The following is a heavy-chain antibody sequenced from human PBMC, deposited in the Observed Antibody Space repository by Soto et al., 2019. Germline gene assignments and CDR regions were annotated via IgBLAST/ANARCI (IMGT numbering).Heavy chain of an antibody. D-gene: IGHD1-26*01. J-gene: IGHJ4*02. CDR2: ISHDGSKK. V-gene: IGHV3-30*18. Sequence: QVQLVESGGGVVQPGRSLRLSCVASGFSFGKYAMHWVRQAPGKELEWVAVISHDGSKKYSADSVMGRFTISRDNSENTLFLQVNSLRGEDTAVYYCAKDISSYSGSYTYYFDYWGQGTLVTASS. CDR1: GFSFGKYA. CDR3: AKDISSYSGSYTYYFDY.